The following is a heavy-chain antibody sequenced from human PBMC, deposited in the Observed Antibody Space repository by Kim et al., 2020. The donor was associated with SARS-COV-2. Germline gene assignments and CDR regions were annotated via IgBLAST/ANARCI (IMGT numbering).Heavy chain of an antibody. V-gene: IGHV1-69*02. Sequence: NYAQRFQGGVTITADKTTSTAYMELSSLRSEDTAVYYCARGRSSWYGVDYWGQGTLVTVSS. D-gene: IGHD6-13*01. J-gene: IGHJ4*02. CDR3: ARGRSSWYGVDY.